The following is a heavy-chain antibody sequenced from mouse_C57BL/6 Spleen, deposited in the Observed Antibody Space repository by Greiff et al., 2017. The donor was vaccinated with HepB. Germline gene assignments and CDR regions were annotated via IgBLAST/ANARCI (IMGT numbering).Heavy chain of an antibody. J-gene: IGHJ3*01. CDR3: ARRAQATMTWFAY. Sequence: VQLQQPGAELVKPGASVKLSCKASGYTFTSYWMHWVKQRPGQGLEWIGMIHPNSGSTNYNEKFKSKATLTVDKSSSTAYMQLSSLTSEDSAVYYCARRAQATMTWFAYWGQGTLVTVSA. D-gene: IGHD3-2*02. V-gene: IGHV1-64*01. CDR2: IHPNSGST. CDR1: GYTFTSYW.